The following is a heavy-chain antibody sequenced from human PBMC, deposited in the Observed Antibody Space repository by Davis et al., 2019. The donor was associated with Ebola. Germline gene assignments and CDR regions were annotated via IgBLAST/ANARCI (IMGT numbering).Heavy chain of an antibody. Sequence: KVSCKGSGYSFTSYWIGWVRQMPGKGLEWMGVIYPSDSHTRYSPSFQGQVTISADKSISTAYLQWSSLKASDTAMYYCARSRAARSLYGMDVWGQGTTVTVSS. CDR3: ARSRAARSLYGMDV. D-gene: IGHD6-6*01. CDR1: GYSFTSYW. J-gene: IGHJ6*02. V-gene: IGHV5-51*01. CDR2: IYPSDSHT.